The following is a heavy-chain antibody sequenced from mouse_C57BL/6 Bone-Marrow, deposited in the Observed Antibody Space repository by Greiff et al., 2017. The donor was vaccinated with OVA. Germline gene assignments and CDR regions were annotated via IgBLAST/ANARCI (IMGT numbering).Heavy chain of an antibody. CDR2: IDPSDSYT. CDR3: ARGFAWFAY. Sequence: VQLQQPGAELVMPGASVKLSCKASGYTFTSYWMHWVKQRPGQGLEWIGEIDPSDSYTNYNQKFKGNSTLTVDKSSSTAYMQLSSLTSEDSAVYYCARGFAWFAYWGQGTLVTVSA. V-gene: IGHV1-69*01. J-gene: IGHJ3*01. CDR1: GYTFTSYW.